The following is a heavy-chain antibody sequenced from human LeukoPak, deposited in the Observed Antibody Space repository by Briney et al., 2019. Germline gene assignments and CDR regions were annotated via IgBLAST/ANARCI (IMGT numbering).Heavy chain of an antibody. CDR3: ATQSFGWFDL. Sequence: PGGSLRLSCAASGFTFSTYAMTWVRQAPGRGLEWVSLISGTGGSTYYADSVKGRFTISGDNSKNTLYLQMNSLRAEDTAVYYCATQSFGWFDLWGQGTLVTVSS. D-gene: IGHD3-10*01. V-gene: IGHV3-23*01. J-gene: IGHJ5*02. CDR2: ISGTGGST. CDR1: GFTFSTYA.